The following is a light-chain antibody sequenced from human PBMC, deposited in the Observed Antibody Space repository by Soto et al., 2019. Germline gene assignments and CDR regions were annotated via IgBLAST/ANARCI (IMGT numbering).Light chain of an antibody. CDR2: AAS. CDR3: QQYGSSVFS. J-gene: IGKJ3*01. Sequence: DIVLTQSPATLSLSPGERATLSCRASQSVSSSFLAWYQQKPGQAPRLLIYAASRRATGIPDRFSGSGSGTDFTLTISRLEPEDFAVYYCQQYGSSVFSFGPGTKVDIK. V-gene: IGKV3-20*01. CDR1: QSVSSSF.